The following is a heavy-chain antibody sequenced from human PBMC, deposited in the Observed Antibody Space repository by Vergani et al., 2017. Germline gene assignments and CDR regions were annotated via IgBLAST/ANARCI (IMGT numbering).Heavy chain of an antibody. D-gene: IGHD3-9*01. CDR1: GFTFSDYY. J-gene: IGHJ6*02. CDR2: ISSSSSYI. CDR3: ARVEDYDILTGYYYYYGMDV. Sequence: QVQLVESGGGLVKPGGSLRLSCAAFGFTFSDYYMSWIRQAPGKGLEWVSYISSSSSYIYYADSVKGRFTISRDNAKNSLYLQMNSLRAEDTAVYYCARVEDYDILTGYYYYYGMDVWGQGTTVTVSS. V-gene: IGHV3-11*06.